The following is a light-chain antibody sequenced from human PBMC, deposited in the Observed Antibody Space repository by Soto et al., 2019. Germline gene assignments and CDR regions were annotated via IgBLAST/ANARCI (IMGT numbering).Light chain of an antibody. CDR3: QQRSNWPIT. J-gene: IGKJ5*01. V-gene: IGKV3-11*01. CDR1: QSVSTY. Sequence: EIVLIQSPATLSLSPGERATLSCRASQSVSTYLAWYQQKPGQAPRLLIHDASNRATGIPARFSGSGSGTDFTLTISSLEPEDFAVYYCQQRSNWPITFGQGTRLEIK. CDR2: DAS.